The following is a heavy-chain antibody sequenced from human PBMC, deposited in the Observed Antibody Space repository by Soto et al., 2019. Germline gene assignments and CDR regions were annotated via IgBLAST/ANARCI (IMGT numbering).Heavy chain of an antibody. Sequence: SETLSLTCTVSGGSISSYYWSWIRQPPGKGLEWIGYIYYSGSTNYNPSLKSRVTISVDTSKNQFSLKLSSVTAADTAVYYCARISSSGWYGDYWGQGTLVTVSS. CDR3: ARISSSGWYGDY. V-gene: IGHV4-59*12. D-gene: IGHD6-19*01. J-gene: IGHJ4*02. CDR1: GGSISSYY. CDR2: IYYSGST.